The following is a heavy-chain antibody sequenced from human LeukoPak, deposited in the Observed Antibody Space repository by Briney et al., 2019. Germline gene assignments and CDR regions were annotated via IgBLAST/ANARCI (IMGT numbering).Heavy chain of an antibody. CDR2: VYYSGST. CDR3: ARHDSSGWYVGWFDP. Sequence: SETLSLTCTVSGGSISSYYWSWIRQPPGKGLEWIGYVYYSGSTNYNPSLKSRATISVDTSKTHFSLKLTSVTAADTAVYYCARHDSSGWYVGWFDPWGQGTLVTVSS. D-gene: IGHD6-19*01. J-gene: IGHJ5*02. V-gene: IGHV4-59*01. CDR1: GGSISSYY.